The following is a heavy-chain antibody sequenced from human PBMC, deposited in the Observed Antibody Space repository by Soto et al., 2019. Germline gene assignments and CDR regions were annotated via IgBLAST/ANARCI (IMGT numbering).Heavy chain of an antibody. CDR1: GFTFDDYT. CDR3: AKGGVYDSSGYPPGY. V-gene: IGHV3-43*01. J-gene: IGHJ4*02. Sequence: GSLRLSCAASGFTFDDYTMHWVRQAPGKGLEWVSLISWDGGSTYYADSVKGRFTISRDNSKNSLYLQMNSLRTEDTALYYCAKGGVYDSSGYPPGYWGQGTLVTVSS. CDR2: ISWDGGST. D-gene: IGHD3-22*01.